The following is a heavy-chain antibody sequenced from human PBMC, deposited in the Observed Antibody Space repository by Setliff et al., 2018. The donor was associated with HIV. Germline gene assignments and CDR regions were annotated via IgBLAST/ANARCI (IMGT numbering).Heavy chain of an antibody. D-gene: IGHD1-26*01. CDR1: GFTFSTYW. Sequence: GGSLRLSCAASGFTFSTYWMSWVRQAPGKGLEWVANIKQDGSEKNYMDSVKGRFTISRDNAKNSLYLQMNSLRVEDTAVYYCATDCAVVGGTGTLDSWGQGTLVTVSS. CDR3: ATDCAVVGGTGTLDS. CDR2: IKQDGSEK. J-gene: IGHJ4*02. V-gene: IGHV3-7*05.